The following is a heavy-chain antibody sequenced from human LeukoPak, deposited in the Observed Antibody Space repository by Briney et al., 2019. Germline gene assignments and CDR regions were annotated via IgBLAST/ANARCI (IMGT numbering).Heavy chain of an antibody. CDR3: ARDSDGLQGAFDI. CDR1: GGTFSSYA. CDR2: IIPIFGTA. D-gene: IGHD4-11*01. Sequence: SVKVSCKASGGTFSSYAISWVRQAPGQGLEWMGGIIPIFGTANYAQKFQGRVTITTDESTSTAYMELSSLRSEDTAVYYCARDSDGLQGAFDIWGQGTVVTVSS. V-gene: IGHV1-69*05. J-gene: IGHJ3*02.